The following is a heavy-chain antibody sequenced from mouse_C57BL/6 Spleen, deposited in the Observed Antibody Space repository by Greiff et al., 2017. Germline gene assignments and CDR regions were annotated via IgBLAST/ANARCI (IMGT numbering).Heavy chain of an antibody. V-gene: IGHV14-3*01. D-gene: IGHD1-1*01. CDR2: IDPANGNT. Sequence: VQLQQSVAELVRPGASVKLSCTASGFNIKNTYMHWVKQRPEQGLEWIGRIDPANGNTKYAPKFQGKATITADTSSNTAYLQLSSLTSEDTAIYYCARNWITTVVATPPYAMDYWGQGTSVTVSA. CDR1: GFNIKNTY. J-gene: IGHJ4*01. CDR3: ARNWITTVVATPPYAMDY.